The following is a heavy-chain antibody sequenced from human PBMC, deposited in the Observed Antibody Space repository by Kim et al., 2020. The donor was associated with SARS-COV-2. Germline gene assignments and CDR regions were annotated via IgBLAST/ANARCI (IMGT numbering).Heavy chain of an antibody. CDR2: NYI. Sequence: NYIDYADSVKGLFTISRDNTKNSLYLQMDSLRAEDTAMYYCARSDAFDIWGQGTMVTVSS. CDR3: ARSDAFDI. V-gene: IGHV3-21*01. J-gene: IGHJ3*02.